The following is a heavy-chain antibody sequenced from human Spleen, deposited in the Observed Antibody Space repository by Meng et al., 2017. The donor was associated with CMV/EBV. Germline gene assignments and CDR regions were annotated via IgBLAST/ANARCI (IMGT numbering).Heavy chain of an antibody. CDR1: GFTFDSYT. J-gene: IGHJ6*02. D-gene: IGHD1-1*01. Sequence: GGSLRLSCVASGFTFDSYTTNWVRQAPGKGLEWVSCITARSKYIYYADSVKGRFTISRDDAKNSVFLQMNSLRAEDTAVYYCARVRGGTTSYGMDVWGQGTTVTVSS. CDR2: ITARSKYI. CDR3: ARVRGGTTSYGMDV. V-gene: IGHV3-21*01.